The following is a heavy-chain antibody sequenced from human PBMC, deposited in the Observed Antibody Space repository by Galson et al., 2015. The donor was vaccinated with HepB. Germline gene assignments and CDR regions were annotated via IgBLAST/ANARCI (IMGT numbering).Heavy chain of an antibody. D-gene: IGHD5-12*01. CDR3: ARVTFDIVATIGSWGPFDY. CDR1: GYTFTSYY. V-gene: IGHV1-46*01. CDR2: INPSGGST. J-gene: IGHJ4*02. Sequence: SVKVSCKASGYTFTSYYMHWVRQAPGQGLEWMGIINPSGGSTSYAQKFQGRVTMTRDTSTSTVYMELSSLRSEDTAVYYCARVTFDIVATIGSWGPFDYWGQGTLVTVSS.